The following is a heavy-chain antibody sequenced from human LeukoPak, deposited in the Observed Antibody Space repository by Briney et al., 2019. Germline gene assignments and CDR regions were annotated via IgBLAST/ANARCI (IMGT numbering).Heavy chain of an antibody. J-gene: IGHJ3*02. D-gene: IGHD6-6*01. CDR3: ARDLVSAGFDI. V-gene: IGHV7-4-1*02. CDR1: GYTFSSHA. Sequence: ASVKVSCTAFGYTFSSHAMNWVRQAPGQGLELMGWINTNTGIPTYAQGFAGRFVFSLGTSVTTAYLQITSLKAEDTAVYYCARDLVSAGFDIWGQGTMVTVSS. CDR2: INTNTGIP.